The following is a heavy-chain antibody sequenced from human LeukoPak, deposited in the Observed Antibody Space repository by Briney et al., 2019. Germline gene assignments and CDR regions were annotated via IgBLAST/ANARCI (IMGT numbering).Heavy chain of an antibody. CDR1: GFAFSTYS. J-gene: IGHJ4*02. CDR2: ISTTSTYT. CDR3: AKHYGSGSYYTDS. V-gene: IGHV3-21*01. D-gene: IGHD3-10*01. Sequence: GGSQRLSCAASGFAFSTYSMNWVRQAPGKGLEWVSVISTTSTYTYYADSVKGRFTISRDNAKNSLYLQMDSLRAEDTAVYYCAKHYGSGSYYTDSWGQGTLVTVSS.